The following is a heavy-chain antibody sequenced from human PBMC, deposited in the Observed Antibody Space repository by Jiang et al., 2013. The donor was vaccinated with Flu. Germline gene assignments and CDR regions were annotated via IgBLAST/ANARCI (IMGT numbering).Heavy chain of an antibody. CDR3: AREKPDRTYVHSYGMDV. D-gene: IGHD3-16*01. V-gene: IGHV3-21*01. CDR2: ISITSKYI. Sequence: VQLLESGGGLVTPGGSLRLSCAASGFTFNTYTMNWVRQAPGKGLEWVSSISITSKYIYYGDSVKGRFTISRDNARNLLFLQMDSVRVEDTAVYYCAREKPDRTYVHSYGMDVWGQGTTVTVSS. J-gene: IGHJ6*02. CDR1: GFTFNTYT.